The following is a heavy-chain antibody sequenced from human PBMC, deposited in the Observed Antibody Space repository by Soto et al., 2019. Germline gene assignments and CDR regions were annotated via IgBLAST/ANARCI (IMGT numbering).Heavy chain of an antibody. D-gene: IGHD6-6*01. V-gene: IGHV3-7*01. Sequence: VQLVESGGGLVQPGGSLRLSCAASGFTFNRYWMGWVRQAPGKGPEWLANIKQDGSERYYVDSVKGRFTISRDNVKNSVYLRTNSLRAEDTAVYYCTRTISALPGDDYWGQGTLVTVSS. J-gene: IGHJ4*02. CDR3: TRTISALPGDDY. CDR1: GFTFNRYW. CDR2: IKQDGSER.